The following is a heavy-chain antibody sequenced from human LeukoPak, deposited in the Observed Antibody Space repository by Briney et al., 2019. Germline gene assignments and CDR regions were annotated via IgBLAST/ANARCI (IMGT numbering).Heavy chain of an antibody. V-gene: IGHV1-69*10. CDR2: IIPILGIA. J-gene: IGHJ4*02. Sequence: SVKVSCKVSGGTFSSYAISWVRQAPGQGLEWMGGIIPILGIANYAQKFQGRVTITADKSTSTAYMELSSLRSEDTAVYYCARDLTSVTALYFFDYWRQGTLVTVSS. CDR3: ARDLTSVTALYFFDY. CDR1: GGTFSSYA. D-gene: IGHD4-17*01.